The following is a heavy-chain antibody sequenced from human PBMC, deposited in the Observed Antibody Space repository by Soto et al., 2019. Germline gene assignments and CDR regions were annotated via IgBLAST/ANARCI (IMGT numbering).Heavy chain of an antibody. CDR3: ARGGDYSNYGYFAY. D-gene: IGHD4-4*01. V-gene: IGHV4-30-4*01. Sequence: QVQLQESGPGLVKPSQTLSLTCTVSGGSISSGDYYWSWIRQPPGKGLEWIGYIYYSGSTHYNPSLKSRLTISVHPPKNHFSLKLSSVTAADTAVYYCARGGDYSNYGYFAYWGQGTLVTVSS. J-gene: IGHJ4*02. CDR2: IYYSGST. CDR1: GGSISSGDYY.